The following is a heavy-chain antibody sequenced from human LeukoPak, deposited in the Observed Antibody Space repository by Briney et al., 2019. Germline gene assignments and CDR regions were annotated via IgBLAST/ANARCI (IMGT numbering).Heavy chain of an antibody. CDR2: INTDTENP. V-gene: IGHV7-4-1*02. CDR1: GYTFTNNA. D-gene: IGHD3-10*01. J-gene: IGHJ6*03. CDR3: ARGKNYFSGSGYYMDV. Sequence: ASVEVSCKASGYTFTNNAMMWVRQAPGQGLEWMGWINTDTENPTYARGVPGRFVFSLDTSVSTAYLHITSLKAEDTAVYYCARGKNYFSGSGYYMDVWGKGTTVTISS.